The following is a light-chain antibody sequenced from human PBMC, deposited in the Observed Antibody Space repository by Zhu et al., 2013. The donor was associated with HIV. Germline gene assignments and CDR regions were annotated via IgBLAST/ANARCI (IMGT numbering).Light chain of an antibody. CDR3: QQYNNWPPIT. CDR1: HSINTY. J-gene: IGKJ5*01. V-gene: IGKV1-39*01. Sequence: DIQMTQSPSSLSASVGDRVTITCRASHSINTYLNWYQQKPGKAPKLLIYAASTLQSGVPSRFSGSGSGTEFTLTISSLRSEDFAVYFCQQYNNWPPITFGQGTRLEIK. CDR2: AAS.